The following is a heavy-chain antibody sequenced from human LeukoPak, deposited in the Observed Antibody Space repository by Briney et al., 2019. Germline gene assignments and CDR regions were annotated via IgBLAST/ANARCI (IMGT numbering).Heavy chain of an antibody. CDR1: GYTFTSYY. Sequence: ASVKVSCKASGYTFTSYYMQWVRQAPGQGLEWMGIINPSGGSTSYAQKFQGRVTMTRDTSTSTVYMELSSLRSEDTAVYYCARDHPLLWFGELLQQQRYNWFDPWGQGTLVTVSS. D-gene: IGHD3-10*01. J-gene: IGHJ5*02. CDR2: INPSGGST. V-gene: IGHV1-46*03. CDR3: ARDHPLLWFGELLQQQRYNWFDP.